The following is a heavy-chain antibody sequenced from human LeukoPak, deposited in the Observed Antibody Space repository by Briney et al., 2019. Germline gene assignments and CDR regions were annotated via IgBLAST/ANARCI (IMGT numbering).Heavy chain of an antibody. J-gene: IGHJ6*02. CDR1: GGSFSGYY. CDR2: INHSGST. Sequence: SETLSLTCAVYGGSFSGYYWSWIRQPPGKGLEWIGEINHSGSTNYNPSLKSRVTISVDTSKNQFSLKLSSVTAADTAVYYCARDGGGDGMDVWGQGTTVTVSS. D-gene: IGHD2-21*01. V-gene: IGHV4-34*09. CDR3: ARDGGGDGMDV.